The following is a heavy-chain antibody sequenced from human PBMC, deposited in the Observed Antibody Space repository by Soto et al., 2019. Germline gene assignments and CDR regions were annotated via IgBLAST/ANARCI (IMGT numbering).Heavy chain of an antibody. CDR2: ISGSGGST. V-gene: IGHV3-23*01. CDR3: AKQGGGYTYGSVNYYYGMDV. J-gene: IGHJ6*02. CDR1: GFTVSSDA. D-gene: IGHD5-18*01. Sequence: GGALRLSCAASGFTVSSDAMSWVRQAPGKGLEWVSAISGSGGSTYYADSVKGRFTISGDNSKNTLYLQMNSQTAEDTAVYYSAKQGGGYTYGSVNYYYGMDVWGHGTTVTVSS.